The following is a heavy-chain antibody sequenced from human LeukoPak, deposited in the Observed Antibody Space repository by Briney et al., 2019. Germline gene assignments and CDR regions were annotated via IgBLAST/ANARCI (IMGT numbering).Heavy chain of an antibody. CDR1: GFSFSTYS. CDR3: ATDSPETAAFDY. J-gene: IGHJ4*02. CDR2: IVGSSRNI. D-gene: IGHD1-1*01. Sequence: GGSLRLSCTASGFSFSTYSMNWVRQAPGKGLEWVSYIVGSSRNIYYADSVKGRFTISRDNAKNSLYLQMDSLRAEDTAVYHCATDSPETAAFDYWGQGTLVTVSS. V-gene: IGHV3-48*04.